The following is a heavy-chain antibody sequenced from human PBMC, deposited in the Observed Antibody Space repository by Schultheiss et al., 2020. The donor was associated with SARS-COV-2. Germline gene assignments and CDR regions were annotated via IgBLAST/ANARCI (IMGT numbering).Heavy chain of an antibody. V-gene: IGHV4-59*01. D-gene: IGHD3-16*01. CDR3: ARDAGLTPTGGRGMDV. CDR2: IYYSGST. CDR1: GGSFSGYY. Sequence: SETLSLTCAVYGGSFSGYYWSWIRQHPGKGLEWIGYIYYSGSTYYNPSLESRISMSVDKSKNQFSLRLTSVTAADTAVYYCARDAGLTPTGGRGMDVWGQGTTVTVSS. J-gene: IGHJ6*02.